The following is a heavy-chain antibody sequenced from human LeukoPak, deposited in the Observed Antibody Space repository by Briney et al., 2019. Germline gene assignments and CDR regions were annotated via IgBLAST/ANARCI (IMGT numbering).Heavy chain of an antibody. CDR3: ARDCSGGSCYPGTFDY. Sequence: GASVKVSCKASGYTFTSYDINWARQATGQGLEWMGWMNPNSGNTGYAQKFQGRVTITRNTSISTAYMELSSLRSEDTAVYYCARDCSGGSCYPGTFDYWGQGTLVTVSS. CDR2: MNPNSGNT. CDR1: GYTFTSYD. J-gene: IGHJ4*02. D-gene: IGHD2-15*01. V-gene: IGHV1-8*03.